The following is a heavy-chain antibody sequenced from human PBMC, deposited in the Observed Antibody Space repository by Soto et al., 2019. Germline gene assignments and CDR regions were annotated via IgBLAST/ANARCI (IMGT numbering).Heavy chain of an antibody. Sequence: GGSLRVSCAASGFTFSSYAMSLGRQAPGKGLEWVSAISGSGGSTYYADSVKGRFTISRDNSKNTLYLQMNSLRDEDTAVYYCAKKNYGDRSGPDDAFDIWGQGTMVPGSS. CDR1: GFTFSSYA. CDR3: AKKNYGDRSGPDDAFDI. CDR2: ISGSGGST. V-gene: IGHV3-23*01. D-gene: IGHD6-19*01. J-gene: IGHJ3*02.